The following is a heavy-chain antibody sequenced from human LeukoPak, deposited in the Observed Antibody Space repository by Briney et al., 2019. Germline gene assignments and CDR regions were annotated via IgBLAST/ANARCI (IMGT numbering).Heavy chain of an antibody. CDR2: LRGDNGNT. CDR3: ARVDLLTGYYFFDY. CDR1: GYTFSNYG. Sequence: ASVKVSCKASGYTFSNYGISWVRQAPGQGFEWVGWLRGDNGNTNYAQKLQGRVTMTTDTSPSTAYMELRSLGSDETAVYYCARVDLLTGYYFFDYWGQGTLVTVSS. V-gene: IGHV1-18*01. D-gene: IGHD3-9*01. J-gene: IGHJ4*02.